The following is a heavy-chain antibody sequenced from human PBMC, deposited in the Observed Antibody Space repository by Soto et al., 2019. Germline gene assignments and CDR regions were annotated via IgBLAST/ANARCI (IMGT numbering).Heavy chain of an antibody. Sequence: GGSLRLSCAASGFTFSSYGMHWVRQAPGKGLEWVAVIWYDGSNKYYADSVKGRFTISRDNSKNTLYLQMNSLRAEDTAVYYCARDRRPEIYDYWGQGTPVTVSS. J-gene: IGHJ4*02. CDR1: GFTFSSYG. V-gene: IGHV3-33*01. CDR2: IWYDGSNK. CDR3: ARDRRPEIYDY.